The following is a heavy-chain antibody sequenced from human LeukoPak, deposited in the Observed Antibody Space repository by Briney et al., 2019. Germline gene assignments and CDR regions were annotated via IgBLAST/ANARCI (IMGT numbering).Heavy chain of an antibody. Sequence: GASVKVSCKASGYSFTGYYMHWVRQAPGQGLEWMGWINPNSGGTDYVQKFKGRVTLTRDTAISTAYMELSRLRSDDTAVYYCARKLENLVCFDLWGRGTQVTVAS. CDR2: INPNSGGT. J-gene: IGHJ2*01. D-gene: IGHD1-1*01. CDR3: ARKLENLVCFDL. V-gene: IGHV1-2*02. CDR1: GYSFTGYY.